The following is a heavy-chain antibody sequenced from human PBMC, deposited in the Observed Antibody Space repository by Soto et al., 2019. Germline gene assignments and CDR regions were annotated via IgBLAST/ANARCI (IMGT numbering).Heavy chain of an antibody. J-gene: IGHJ4*02. Sequence: GGSLRLCCVASGFSFSSYAMSWVRQAPGKGLEWVSVISGSDGSTYYADSVKGRFTISRDNSKNTLYLQMNSLRAEDTAVYYCARDRERDAWYEDYWGQGILGTGSS. CDR3: ARDRERDAWYEDY. CDR2: ISGSDGST. D-gene: IGHD6-13*01. V-gene: IGHV3-23*01. CDR1: GFSFSSYA.